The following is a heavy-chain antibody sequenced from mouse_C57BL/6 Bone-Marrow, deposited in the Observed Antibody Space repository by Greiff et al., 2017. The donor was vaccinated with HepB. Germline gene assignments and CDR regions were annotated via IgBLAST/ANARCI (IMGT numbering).Heavy chain of an antibody. CDR2: INYDGSST. D-gene: IGHD2-3*01. V-gene: IGHV5-16*01. J-gene: IGHJ3*01. CDR1: GFTFSDYY. Sequence: EVQLVESEGGLVQPGSSMKLSCTASGFTFSDYYMAWVRQVPEKGLEWVANINYDGSSTYYLDSLKSRFIISRDNAKNILYLQMSSLKSEDTATYYCATFDGYYAYWGQGTLVTVSA. CDR3: ATFDGYYAY.